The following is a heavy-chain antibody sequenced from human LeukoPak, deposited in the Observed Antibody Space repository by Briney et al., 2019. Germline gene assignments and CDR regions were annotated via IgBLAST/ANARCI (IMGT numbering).Heavy chain of an antibody. V-gene: IGHV3-33*01. D-gene: IGHD6-13*01. J-gene: IGHJ4*02. CDR1: GFTFSSYG. CDR2: IWYDGSNK. Sequence: GGSLRLSCAASGFTFSSYGMHWVRQAPGKGLEWVAVIWYDGSNKYYADSVKGRFTISRDNSRNTLYLQMNSLRAEDTAVYYCARGQLGLHYFDYWGQGTLVTVSS. CDR3: ARGQLGLHYFDY.